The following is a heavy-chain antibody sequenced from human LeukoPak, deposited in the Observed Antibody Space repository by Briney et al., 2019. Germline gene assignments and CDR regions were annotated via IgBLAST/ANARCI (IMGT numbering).Heavy chain of an antibody. V-gene: IGHV3-23*01. J-gene: IGHJ3*02. CDR3: AKDRIWFGEPFDI. Sequence: PGGSLRLSCAASGFTFSSYAMSWVCQAPGKGLECVSAISGSGGSTYYADSVKGRFTISRDNSKNTLYLQMNSLRAEDTAVYYCAKDRIWFGEPFDIWGQGTMVTVSS. CDR1: GFTFSSYA. CDR2: ISGSGGST. D-gene: IGHD3-10*01.